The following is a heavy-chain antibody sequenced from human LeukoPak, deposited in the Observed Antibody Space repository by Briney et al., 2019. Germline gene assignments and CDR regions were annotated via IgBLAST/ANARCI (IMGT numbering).Heavy chain of an antibody. D-gene: IGHD3-22*01. CDR2: ISSSSSYI. CDR3: ARESLGSSGYYRDY. Sequence: GGSLRLSCAASGFTFSSYSMNWVRQVPGKGLEWVSSISSSSSYIYYADSVKGRFTISRDNAKNSLYLQMNSLRAEDTAVYYCARESLGSSGYYRDYWGQGTLVTVSS. V-gene: IGHV3-21*01. J-gene: IGHJ4*02. CDR1: GFTFSSYS.